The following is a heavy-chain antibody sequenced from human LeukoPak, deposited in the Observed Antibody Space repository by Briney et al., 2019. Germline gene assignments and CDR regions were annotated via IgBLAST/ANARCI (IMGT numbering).Heavy chain of an antibody. CDR3: AKAVYYGLGSYQVDY. J-gene: IGHJ4*02. CDR1: GFTFSSFG. CDR2: ISSSGGVT. Sequence: GGSLRLSCAAPGFTFSSFGMNWVRQAPGKGLEWVSGISSSGGVTYYADFVKGRFTISRDNSKNTLYLQMNSLRAEDTAVYYCAKAVYYGLGSYQVDYWGQGTLVTVSS. D-gene: IGHD3-10*01. V-gene: IGHV3-23*01.